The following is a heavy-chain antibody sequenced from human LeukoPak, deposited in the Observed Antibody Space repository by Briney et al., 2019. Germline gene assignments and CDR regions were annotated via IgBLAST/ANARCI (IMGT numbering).Heavy chain of an antibody. CDR1: GFTFSSYS. CDR2: ISSSSSTI. V-gene: IGHV3-48*04. D-gene: IGHD2-2*02. Sequence: GGSLRLSCAASGFTFSSYSMNWVRQAPGKGLEWVSYISSSSSTIYYADSVKGRFTISRDNAKNSLYLQMNSLRAEDTAIYYCARDLYTERGDLWGQGTMVTVSS. CDR3: ARDLYTERGDL. J-gene: IGHJ3*01.